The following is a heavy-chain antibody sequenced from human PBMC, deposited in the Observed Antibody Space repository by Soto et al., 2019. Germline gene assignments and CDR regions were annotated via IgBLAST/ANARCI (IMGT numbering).Heavy chain of an antibody. Sequence: PPEPLSLTCTVSGDFISSSSNYWGCIRLPPGKGLEWIASIYYSWSIYYNQSLKSRVTVSVDTSMNQFSLKLTSVTDADMSVYYCARDDETPTHPGGRWFEPWVRGTLVT. CDR1: GDFISSSSNY. J-gene: IGHJ5*02. CDR2: IYYSWSI. CDR3: ARDDETPTHPGGRWFEP. D-gene: IGHD3-16*01. V-gene: IGHV4-39*02.